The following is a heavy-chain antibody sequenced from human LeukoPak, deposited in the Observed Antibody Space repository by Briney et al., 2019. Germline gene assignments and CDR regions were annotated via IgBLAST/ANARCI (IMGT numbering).Heavy chain of an antibody. CDR3: ARGDRAVTTS. CDR2: INHSGST. Sequence: SETLSLTCAVYGGSFSGYYWSWIRQPPGKGLEWIGEINHSGSTNYNPSLKSRVTTSVDTSKNQFSLKLSPVTAADTAVYYCARGDRAVTTSWGQGTLVTVSS. CDR1: GGSFSGYY. J-gene: IGHJ4*02. D-gene: IGHD4-11*01. V-gene: IGHV4-34*01.